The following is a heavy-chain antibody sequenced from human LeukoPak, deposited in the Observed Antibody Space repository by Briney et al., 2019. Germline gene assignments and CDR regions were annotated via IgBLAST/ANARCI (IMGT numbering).Heavy chain of an antibody. CDR2: IYYSGST. Sequence: SETLSLTCTVSGGSISSSSYYWGWIRQPPGKGLEWIGSIYYSGSTYYNPSLKSRVTISVDTSKNQFSLKLSSVSAADTAVYYCARASSGWGFYWGQGTLVTVSS. D-gene: IGHD6-19*01. J-gene: IGHJ4*02. CDR3: ARASSGWGFY. V-gene: IGHV4-39*07. CDR1: GGSISSSSYY.